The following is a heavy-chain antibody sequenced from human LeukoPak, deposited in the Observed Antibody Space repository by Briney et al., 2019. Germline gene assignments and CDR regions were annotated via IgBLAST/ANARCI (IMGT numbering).Heavy chain of an antibody. J-gene: IGHJ3*02. Sequence: ASVKVSCKASGYTFTSYDINWVRQAPGQGLEWMGIINPSGGSTSYAQKFQGRVTMTRDMSTSTVYMELSSLRSEGTAVYYCARGEYYYDSSAGGAFDIWGQGTMVTVSS. V-gene: IGHV1-46*01. CDR3: ARGEYYYDSSAGGAFDI. D-gene: IGHD3-22*01. CDR2: INPSGGST. CDR1: GYTFTSYD.